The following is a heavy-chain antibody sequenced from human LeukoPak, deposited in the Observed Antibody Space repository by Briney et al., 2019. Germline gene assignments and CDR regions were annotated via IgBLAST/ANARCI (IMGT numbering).Heavy chain of an antibody. CDR3: ARDRRTSQIDYDFWSGYYKESWFDP. Sequence: ASVKVSCKASGYTFTGYYMHWVRQAPGQGLEWMGWINPNSGGTNYAQKFQGRVTMTRDTSISTAYMELSRLRSDDTAVYYCARDRRTSQIDYDFWSGYYKESWFDPWGQGTLVTVSS. V-gene: IGHV1-2*02. J-gene: IGHJ5*02. CDR2: INPNSGGT. D-gene: IGHD3-3*01. CDR1: GYTFTGYY.